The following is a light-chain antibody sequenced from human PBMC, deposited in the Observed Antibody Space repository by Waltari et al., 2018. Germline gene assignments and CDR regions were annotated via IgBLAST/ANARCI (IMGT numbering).Light chain of an antibody. V-gene: IGLV2-14*01. J-gene: IGLJ2*01. CDR2: DVS. CDR1: RSDVGGYNY. CDR3: SSYTTTTALV. Sequence: QSALTQPASVSGSPGQSITISCTGTRSDVGGYNYVSWYQQYSGKAPKLMIYDVSNRPSGVSNRFSGSKSGNTTSLTISGLQAEDEADYYCSSYTTTTALVFGGGTKLTVL.